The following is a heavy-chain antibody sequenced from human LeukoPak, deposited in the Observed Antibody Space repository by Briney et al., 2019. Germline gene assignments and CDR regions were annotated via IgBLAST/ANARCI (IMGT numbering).Heavy chain of an antibody. Sequence: PGGSLRLSCAASGFTFSSYAMSWVRQAPGKGLEWVSAISGSGGSTYYADSVKGRFTISRDNSKYTLYLQMDSLRAEDTAVYYCAKGDSYGSVYFDYWGQGTLVTVSS. V-gene: IGHV3-23*01. CDR1: GFTFSSYA. D-gene: IGHD5-18*01. J-gene: IGHJ4*02. CDR3: AKGDSYGSVYFDY. CDR2: ISGSGGST.